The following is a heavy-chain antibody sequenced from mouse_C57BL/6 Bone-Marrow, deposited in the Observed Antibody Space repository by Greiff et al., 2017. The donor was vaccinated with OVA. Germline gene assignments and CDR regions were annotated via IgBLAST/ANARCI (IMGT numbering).Heavy chain of an antibody. CDR1: GYSFTGYY. CDR3: ARSFYYGSPFAY. J-gene: IGHJ3*01. D-gene: IGHD1-1*01. V-gene: IGHV1-42*01. CDR2: INPSTGGT. Sequence: DVKLQESGPELVKPGASVKISCKASGYSFTGYYMNWVKQSPEKSLEWIGEINPSTGGTTYNQKFKAKATLTVDKSSSTAYMQLKSLTSEDSAVYYCARSFYYGSPFAYWGQGTLVTVSA.